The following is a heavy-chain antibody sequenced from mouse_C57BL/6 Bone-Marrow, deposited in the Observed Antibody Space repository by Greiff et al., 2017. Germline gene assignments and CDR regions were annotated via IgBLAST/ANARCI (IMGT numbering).Heavy chain of an antibody. Sequence: QVQLQQSGAELARPGASVKLSCKASGYTFTSYGISWVKQRTGQGLEWIGEIYPRSGNTYYNEKFKGKATLTADKSSSTAYMELRSLTSEDSAVYFCARFKLRVGLYAMDYWGQGTSVTVSS. V-gene: IGHV1-81*01. CDR2: IYPRSGNT. CDR3: ARFKLRVGLYAMDY. CDR1: GYTFTSYG. J-gene: IGHJ4*01. D-gene: IGHD1-1*01.